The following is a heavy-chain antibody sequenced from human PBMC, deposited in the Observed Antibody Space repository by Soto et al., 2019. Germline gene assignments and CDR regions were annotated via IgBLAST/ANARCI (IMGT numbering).Heavy chain of an antibody. J-gene: IGHJ6*03. D-gene: IGHD6-19*01. CDR3: ARRMGIAVANYYYYYMDV. Sequence: GGSLRLSCAASGFTFSSYSMNWVRQAPGKGLEWVSYISSSSSTIYYADSVKGRFTISRDNAKNSLYLQMNSLRAEDTAVYYCARRMGIAVANYYYYYMDVWGKGTTVTVSS. V-gene: IGHV3-48*01. CDR2: ISSSSSTI. CDR1: GFTFSSYS.